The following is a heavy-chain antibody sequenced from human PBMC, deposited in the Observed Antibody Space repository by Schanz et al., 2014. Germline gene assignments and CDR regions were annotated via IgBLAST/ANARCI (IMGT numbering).Heavy chain of an antibody. CDR2: LYTGGST. D-gene: IGHD1-1*01. CDR3: VRDAGRDGYNLAFDV. Sequence: EVQVVESGGGLVQPGGSLRLSCAVSGFTVSTHYMTWVRQAPGKGLECVSVLYTGGSTFYAESVRGRFFISRDSSKNTLFLHMNSLRAEDTAVYYCVRDAGRDGYNLAFDVWGQGTLVTVSS. V-gene: IGHV3-53*01. J-gene: IGHJ3*01. CDR1: GFTVSTHY.